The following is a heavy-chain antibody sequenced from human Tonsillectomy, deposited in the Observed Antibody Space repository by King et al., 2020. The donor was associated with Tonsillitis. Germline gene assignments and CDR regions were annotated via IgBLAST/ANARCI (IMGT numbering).Heavy chain of an antibody. CDR1: GFTFSSYG. CDR3: AIRSYSSLHAFDI. V-gene: IGHV3-30*03. J-gene: IGHJ3*02. D-gene: IGHD6-13*01. CDR2: ISYDGSNE. Sequence: HVQLVESGGGVVQPGRSLRLSCAASGFTFSSYGMHWVRQAPGKGLEWVAVISYDGSNEYYADSVKGRFTISRDNSKNTLFLQMNSLRAEDTAVYYCAIRSYSSLHAFDIWGQGTMVTVSS.